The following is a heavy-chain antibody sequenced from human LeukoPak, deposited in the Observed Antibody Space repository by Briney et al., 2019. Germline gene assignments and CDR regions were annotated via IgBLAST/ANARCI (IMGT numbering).Heavy chain of an antibody. CDR2: MNPNSGNT. V-gene: IGHV1-8*01. D-gene: IGHD4-17*01. Sequence: ASVKVSCKASGYTFTSYDINWLRQATGQGLEWMGWMNPNSGNTGYAQKFQGRVTMTRNTSISTAYMELSSLRSEDTAVFYCARGRNYGDSLYAFDIWGQGTMVTVSS. CDR3: ARGRNYGDSLYAFDI. J-gene: IGHJ3*02. CDR1: GYTFTSYD.